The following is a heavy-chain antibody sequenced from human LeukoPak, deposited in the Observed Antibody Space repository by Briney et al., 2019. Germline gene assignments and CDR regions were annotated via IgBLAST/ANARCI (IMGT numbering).Heavy chain of an antibody. Sequence: SETLSLTCAVYGGSFSGYYWSWIRQPPGKGLEWIGEINHSGSTNYNPSLKSRVTIPVDTSKNQFSLKLSSVTAADTAVYYCARKWLQHDYWGQGTLVTVSS. CDR2: INHSGST. D-gene: IGHD5-24*01. CDR1: GGSFSGYY. V-gene: IGHV4-34*01. CDR3: ARKWLQHDY. J-gene: IGHJ4*02.